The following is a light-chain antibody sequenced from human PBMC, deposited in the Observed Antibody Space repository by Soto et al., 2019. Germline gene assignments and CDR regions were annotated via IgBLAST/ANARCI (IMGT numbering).Light chain of an antibody. CDR1: KDIRND. CDR2: AAS. V-gene: IGKV1-6*01. CDR3: QQRSNWPTYT. Sequence: RTSLSASVGDSVTISCRESKDIRNDLGWYQQKQGKAPKLLIYAASSLQGGVPSRFSGSGSGTDFTLTISSLEPEDFAVYYCQQRSNWPTYTFGPGTKVDIK. J-gene: IGKJ3*01.